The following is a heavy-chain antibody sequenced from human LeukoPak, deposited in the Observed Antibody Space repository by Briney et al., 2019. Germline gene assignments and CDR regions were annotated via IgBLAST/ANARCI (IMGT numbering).Heavy chain of an antibody. CDR2: ISYDGSNK. J-gene: IGHJ4*02. V-gene: IGHV3-30-3*01. CDR1: GFTFSSYA. Sequence: PGRSLRLSCAASGFTFSSYAMHWVRQAPGKGLEWVAVISYDGSNKYYADSVKGRFTISRDNSKNTLYLQINSLRAEDTAVYYCARDPFAYGSGSYLVYWGQGTLVTVSS. CDR3: ARDPFAYGSGSYLVY. D-gene: IGHD3-10*01.